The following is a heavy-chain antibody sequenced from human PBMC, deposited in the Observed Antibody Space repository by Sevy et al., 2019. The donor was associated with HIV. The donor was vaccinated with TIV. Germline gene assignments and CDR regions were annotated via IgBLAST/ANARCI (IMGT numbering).Heavy chain of an antibody. CDR3: ARESGDCSSTSCYEGVFDY. CDR1: GGSISSGNYY. Sequence: SETLSLTCTVSGGSISSGNYYWSWIRQPAGKGLEWIGRIYTRGSTNYNPSLKSRVTISVDTSKNQFSLKRNSVTAADTAVYYCARESGDCSSTSCYEGVFDYWGQGTLVTVSS. CDR2: IYTRGST. D-gene: IGHD2-2*01. V-gene: IGHV4-61*02. J-gene: IGHJ4*02.